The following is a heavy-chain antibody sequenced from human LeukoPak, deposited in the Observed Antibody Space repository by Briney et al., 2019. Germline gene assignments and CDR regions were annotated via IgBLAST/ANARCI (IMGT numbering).Heavy chain of an antibody. CDR1: GFTFSSYE. CDR3: ARYVWRDSGPHDY. CDR2: ISSSGSTI. Sequence: GGSLRLSCAASGFTFSSYEMNWVRQAPGKGLEWVSYISSSGSTIYYADSVKGRFTISRDNAKNSLYLQMNSLRVEDTAVYYCARYVWRDSGPHDYWGQGTLVTVSS. J-gene: IGHJ4*02. V-gene: IGHV3-48*03. D-gene: IGHD2-21*01.